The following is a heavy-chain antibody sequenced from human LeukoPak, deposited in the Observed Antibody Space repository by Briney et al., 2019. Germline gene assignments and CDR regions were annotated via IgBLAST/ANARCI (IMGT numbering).Heavy chain of an antibody. Sequence: GGSLRLSCAASRFTLSNYRMSWVRPAQGKGREWVANIKKDGSETYYVDSVKGRFAISRDNAKNSLSLQMNSLRAEDTAVYYCARQRGSGCLDYWGQGTLVTVSS. CDR3: ARQRGSGCLDY. CDR2: IKKDGSET. J-gene: IGHJ4*02. V-gene: IGHV3-7*01. CDR1: RFTLSNYR. D-gene: IGHD6-19*01.